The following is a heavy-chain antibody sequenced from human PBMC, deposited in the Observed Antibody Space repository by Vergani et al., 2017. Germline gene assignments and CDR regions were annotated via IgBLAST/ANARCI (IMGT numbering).Heavy chain of an antibody. CDR2: IYYSGRT. V-gene: IGHV4-30-4*01. Sequence: QVQLQESGPGLVKPSQTLSLTCTVSGCSISSGDYYWSWIPQPPGKGLEWIGYIYYSGRTYYNPSLKRRVTISVDTSKNQFSLKLSPGTAADTAVYYCARVGLVMMVFDYWGQGTLVTVSS. CDR1: GCSISSGDYY. D-gene: IGHD3/OR15-3a*01. CDR3: ARVGLVMMVFDY. J-gene: IGHJ4*02.